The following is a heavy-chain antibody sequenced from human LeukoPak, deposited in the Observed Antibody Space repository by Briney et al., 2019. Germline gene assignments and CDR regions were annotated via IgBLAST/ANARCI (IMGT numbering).Heavy chain of an antibody. J-gene: IGHJ5*02. D-gene: IGHD2-2*01. CDR2: IDPSDSYT. Sequence: GESLRISCKGSGYSFTSYWISWVRQMPGKGLEWMGRIDPSDSYTNYSPSFQGHVTISADKSISTAYLQWSSLKASDTAMYYCARTHCSSTSCYEGDNRFDPWGQGTLVTVSS. CDR1: GYSFTSYW. V-gene: IGHV5-10-1*01. CDR3: ARTHCSSTSCYEGDNRFDP.